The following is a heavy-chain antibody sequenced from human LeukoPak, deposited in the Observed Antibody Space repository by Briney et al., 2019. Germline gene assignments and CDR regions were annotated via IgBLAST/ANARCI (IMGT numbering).Heavy chain of an antibody. CDR1: GYSFIIYW. J-gene: IGHJ4*02. D-gene: IGHD6-6*01. Sequence: ESLKISCMGSGYSFIIYWIGGVRPMPGKGLEWMGIIYPGDSDTRYSPSYQGQVTISAAKSISTAYMQWSSLKASDTAMYYCARLSIVARPDSDYWGQGTLVTVSS. CDR3: ARLSIVARPDSDY. CDR2: IYPGDSDT. V-gene: IGHV5-51*01.